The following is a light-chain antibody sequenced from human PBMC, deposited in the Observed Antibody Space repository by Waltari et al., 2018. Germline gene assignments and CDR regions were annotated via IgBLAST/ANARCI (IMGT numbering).Light chain of an antibody. J-gene: IGKJ2*03. CDR2: GGS. CDR1: QSLLHSNGNTY. CDR3: VQAIAFPYS. Sequence: DIVMTQTPLSLPITPGDPASISFRSSQSLLHSNGNTYLHWYLQKPGQSPQLLIYGGSNRASGVPDRFSGSGSGTDFTLKISKVEAEDVGVYYCVQAIAFPYSFGQGTKVEIK. V-gene: IGKV2-40*01.